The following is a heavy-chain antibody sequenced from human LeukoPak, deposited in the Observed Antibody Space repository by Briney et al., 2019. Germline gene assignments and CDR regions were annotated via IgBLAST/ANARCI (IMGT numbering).Heavy chain of an antibody. D-gene: IGHD6-13*01. V-gene: IGHV3-23*01. J-gene: IGHJ4*02. CDR3: PVPRIAAAGDFNWYPPYDY. CDR1: GFTFSSYA. CDR2: ISGSGGST. Sequence: PGGSLRLSCAASGFTFSSYAMSWVRQAPGKGLEWVSAISGSGGSTYYADSVKGRFTISRDNSKNTLYLQMNSLRAEDTAVYYCPVPRIAAAGDFNWYPPYDYWGQGTLVTVSS.